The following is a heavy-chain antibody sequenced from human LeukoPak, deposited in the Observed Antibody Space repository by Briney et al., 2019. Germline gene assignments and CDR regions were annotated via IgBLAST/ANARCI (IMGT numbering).Heavy chain of an antibody. CDR2: INPNSGES. J-gene: IGHJ4*02. CDR3: ARDRDYSNTERGFNY. CDR1: GYTFTDYY. Sequence: ASVKVSCKTSGYTFTDYYIHWVRQAPGQGLEWMGWINPNSGESNSAQKFQGRVTMTGDTSISTAYMELRRVTSDDTAVYYCARDRDYSNTERGFNYWGQGTLVTVSS. V-gene: IGHV1-2*02. D-gene: IGHD4-11*01.